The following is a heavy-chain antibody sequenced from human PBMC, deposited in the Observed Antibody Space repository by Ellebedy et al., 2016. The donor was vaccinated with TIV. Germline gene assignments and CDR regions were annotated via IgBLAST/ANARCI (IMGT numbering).Heavy chain of an antibody. CDR3: AREDSNYSDRYYYYGLDV. CDR1: GGSIDSYY. V-gene: IGHV4-59*01. J-gene: IGHJ6*02. D-gene: IGHD4-11*01. Sequence: SETLSLXXSVSGGSIDSYYWSWIRQPPGRGLEYIGYINYSGRTNFNPSLKSRVTLSVDLSKNQFSLRLTSVTAADTAVYYCAREDSNYSDRYYYYGLDVWGQGTTVTVS. CDR2: INYSGRT.